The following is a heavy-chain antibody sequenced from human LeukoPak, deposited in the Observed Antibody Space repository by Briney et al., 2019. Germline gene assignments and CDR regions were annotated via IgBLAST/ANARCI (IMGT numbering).Heavy chain of an antibody. J-gene: IGHJ4*02. Sequence: GGSLRLSCAASGFSFSKYWMHWVRQTPGEGLVWVARIKEDGTYTSYADSAKGRFTISRDNARNTVFLQMNSLRAEDTAVYYCARDFDMGITPGDDFDFWGQGTLVTVSS. V-gene: IGHV3-74*01. CDR1: GFSFSKYW. CDR2: IKEDGTYT. CDR3: ARDFDMGITPGDDFDF. D-gene: IGHD3-9*01.